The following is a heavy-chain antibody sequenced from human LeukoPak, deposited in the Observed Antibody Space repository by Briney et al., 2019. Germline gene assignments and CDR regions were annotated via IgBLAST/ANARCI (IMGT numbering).Heavy chain of an antibody. CDR2: MNPNSGNT. J-gene: IGHJ6*02. D-gene: IGHD4/OR15-4a*01. CDR3: ARKDNGGYYYYGMDV. Sequence: ASVKVSCKASGYSFTGYYMHWVRQAPGQGLEWMGWMNPNSGNTGYAQKFQGRVTMTRNTSISTAYMELSSLRSEDTAVYYCARKDNGGYYYYGMDVWGQGTTVTVSS. V-gene: IGHV1-8*02. CDR1: GYSFTGYY.